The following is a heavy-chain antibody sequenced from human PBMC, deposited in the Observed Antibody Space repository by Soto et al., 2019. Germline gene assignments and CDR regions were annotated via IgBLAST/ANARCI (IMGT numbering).Heavy chain of an antibody. V-gene: IGHV1-2*02. CDR1: GYIFTDHL. Sequence: ASVKVSCKTSGYIFTDHLIHWVRQSPGQGLQWVGWIHPDSGGTNVAQAFQDRVTMTADTSITTAYMDLARLRPDDTAIFYCARGAQGFFPVSGIYFYFDHWGQGTPVTVSS. CDR2: IHPDSGGT. CDR3: ARGAQGFFPVSGIYFYFDH. J-gene: IGHJ4*02. D-gene: IGHD3-22*01.